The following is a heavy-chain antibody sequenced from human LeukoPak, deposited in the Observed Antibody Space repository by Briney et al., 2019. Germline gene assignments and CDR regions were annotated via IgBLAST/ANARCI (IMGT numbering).Heavy chain of an antibody. J-gene: IGHJ5*02. CDR1: GFTVGSDA. V-gene: IGHV3-23*01. CDR3: AKDGKRGLAVAANDWFDP. Sequence: GGPLRLSCAAAGFTVGSDARGCVREGPGKELKWVSAISGSGGSTYYADSVKGRFTISRDNSKNTLYLQMNSLRAEDTAVYYCAKDGKRGLAVAANDWFDPWGQGTLVTVSS. CDR2: ISGSGGST. D-gene: IGHD6-19*01.